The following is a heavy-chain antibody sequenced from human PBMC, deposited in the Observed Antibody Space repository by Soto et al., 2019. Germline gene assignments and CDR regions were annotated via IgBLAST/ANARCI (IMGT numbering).Heavy chain of an antibody. Sequence: SETLSLTCTVSGGSISSSSYYWGWIRQPPGKGLEWIGSIYYSGSTYYNPSLKSRVTISVDTSKNQFSLKLSSVTAADTAVYYCAEFETDYDYIWGSYRDAFDIWGQGTMVTVSS. D-gene: IGHD3-16*02. V-gene: IGHV4-39*01. J-gene: IGHJ3*02. CDR3: AEFETDYDYIWGSYRDAFDI. CDR1: GGSISSSSYY. CDR2: IYYSGST.